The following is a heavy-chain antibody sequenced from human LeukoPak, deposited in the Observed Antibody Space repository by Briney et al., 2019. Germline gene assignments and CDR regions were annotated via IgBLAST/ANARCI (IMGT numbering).Heavy chain of an antibody. J-gene: IGHJ6*03. CDR2: ISSSSSYI. Sequence: GGSLRLSCAASGFTFSSYSMNWVRQAPGKGLEWVSSISSSSSYIYYADLVKGRFTISRDNAKNSLYLQMNSLRAEDTAVYYCARLAAAGTKYYYYYMDVWGKGTTVTVSS. V-gene: IGHV3-21*01. D-gene: IGHD6-13*01. CDR1: GFTFSSYS. CDR3: ARLAAAGTKYYYYYMDV.